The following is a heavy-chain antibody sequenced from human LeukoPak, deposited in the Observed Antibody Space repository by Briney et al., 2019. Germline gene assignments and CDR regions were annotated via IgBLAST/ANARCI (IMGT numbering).Heavy chain of an antibody. CDR1: GGSLSGYY. CDR3: ARGLRFLEWSYPSGYYYYMDV. J-gene: IGHJ6*03. CDR2: INHSGST. V-gene: IGHV4-34*01. D-gene: IGHD3-3*01. Sequence: SETLSLTCAVYGGSLSGYYWSWIRQPPGKGLEWIGEINHSGSTNYNPSLKSRVTISVDTSKNQFSLKLSSVTAADTAVYYCARGLRFLEWSYPSGYYYYMDVWGKGTTVTVSS.